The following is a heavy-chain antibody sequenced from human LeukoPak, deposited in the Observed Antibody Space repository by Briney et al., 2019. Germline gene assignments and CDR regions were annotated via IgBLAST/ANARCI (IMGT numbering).Heavy chain of an antibody. J-gene: IGHJ4*02. V-gene: IGHV3-48*02. CDR1: GFTFSTYS. CDR3: ARVRGATLSHHYFDY. CDR2: IIGSSDLI. D-gene: IGHD1-26*01. Sequence: GGSLRLSCAASGFTFSTYSMNWVREAPGKGLVWVSFIIGSSDLIYYAGSVKGRFTISRDNAKNSLYLQMNSLRDEDTAVYYCARVRGATLSHHYFDYWGQGALVTVSS.